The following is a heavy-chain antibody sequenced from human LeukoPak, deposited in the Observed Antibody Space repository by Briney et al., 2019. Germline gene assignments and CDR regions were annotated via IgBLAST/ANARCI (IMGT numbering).Heavy chain of an antibody. CDR1: GGSISSYY. CDR3: ARMGDSYGYRGFDY. CDR2: IYYSGST. D-gene: IGHD5-18*01. Sequence: SETLSLTCTVSGGSISSYYWSWIRQPPGKGLEWIGYIYYSGSTNYNPSLKSRVTISVDTSKNQFSLKLSSVTAADTAVYYCARMGDSYGYRGFDYWGQGTLVTVSS. V-gene: IGHV4-59*01. J-gene: IGHJ4*02.